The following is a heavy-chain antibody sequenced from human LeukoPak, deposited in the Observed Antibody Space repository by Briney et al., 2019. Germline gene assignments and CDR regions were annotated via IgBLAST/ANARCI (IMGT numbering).Heavy chain of an antibody. V-gene: IGHV4-39*01. CDR2: IYYSGST. CDR3: ASTTELDFWSGEDAFDI. D-gene: IGHD3-3*01. Sequence: KPSETLSLTCTVSGGSISSSSYYWGWIRQPPGKGLEWIGSIYYSGSTYYNPSLKSRVTISVDTSKNQFSLKLSSVTAADTAVYYCASTTELDFWSGEDAFDIWGQGTMVTVSS. CDR1: GGSISSSSYY. J-gene: IGHJ3*02.